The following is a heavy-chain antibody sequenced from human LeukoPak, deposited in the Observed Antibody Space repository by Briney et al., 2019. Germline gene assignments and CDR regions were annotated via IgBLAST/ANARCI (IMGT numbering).Heavy chain of an antibody. V-gene: IGHV1-8*01. CDR3: ARPYDFWSCYLMN. CDR1: GYTFTSYD. CDR2: MNPNSGNT. Sequence: ASVTVSCTASGYTFTSYDINWVRQAPGQGLEWMGWMNPNSGNTRYSQTFQRRVTITTNTSISTAYMELSSLRSEDTAVYYCARPYDFWSCYLMNWGQGTLVTVSS. J-gene: IGHJ4*02. D-gene: IGHD3-3*01.